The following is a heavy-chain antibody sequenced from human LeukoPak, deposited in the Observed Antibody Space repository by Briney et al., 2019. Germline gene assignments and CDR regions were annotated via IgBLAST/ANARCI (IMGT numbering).Heavy chain of an antibody. D-gene: IGHD6-6*01. CDR3: AREGRLYSSSKVYYFDY. CDR2: INPNSGGT. V-gene: IGHV1-2*02. CDR1: GYTFTGYY. J-gene: IGHJ4*02. Sequence: ASVKASCKASGYTFTGYYMHWVRQAPGQGLEWMGWINPNSGGTNYAQKFQGRVTMTRDTSISTAYMELSRLRSDDTAVYYCAREGRLYSSSKVYYFDYWGQGTLVTVSS.